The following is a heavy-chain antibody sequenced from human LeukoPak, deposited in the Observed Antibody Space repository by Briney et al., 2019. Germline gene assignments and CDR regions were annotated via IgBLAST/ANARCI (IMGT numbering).Heavy chain of an antibody. Sequence: GASVKVSCKASGYTFTGYYMHWVRQAPGQGLEWMGWINPNSGGTNYAQKFRGRVTMSRDTSISTAYMELSRLRSDDTAVYYCARASVLLWFWDVPQWGQGTLVTVSS. CDR2: INPNSGGT. CDR3: ARASVLLWFWDVPQ. CDR1: GYTFTGYY. D-gene: IGHD3-10*01. V-gene: IGHV1-2*02. J-gene: IGHJ4*02.